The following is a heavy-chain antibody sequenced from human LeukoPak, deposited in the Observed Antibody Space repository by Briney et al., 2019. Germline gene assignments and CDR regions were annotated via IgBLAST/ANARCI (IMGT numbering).Heavy chain of an antibody. CDR2: ISYDGSNK. CDR3: AREYSSSRYYYYGMEV. CDR1: GFTFSSCA. D-gene: IGHD6-6*01. Sequence: GGSLRLSCAASGFTFSSCAMHWVRQAPGKGLEWVAVISYDGSNKYYADSVKGRFTISRDNSKNTLYLQMNSLRAEDTAVYYCAREYSSSRYYYYGMEVWGQGTTVTVSS. J-gene: IGHJ6*02. V-gene: IGHV3-30-3*01.